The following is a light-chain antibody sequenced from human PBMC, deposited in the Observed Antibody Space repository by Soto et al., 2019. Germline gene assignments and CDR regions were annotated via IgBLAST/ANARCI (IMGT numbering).Light chain of an antibody. CDR2: DVA. CDR3: CSYAGGYTYR. V-gene: IGLV2-11*01. CDR1: GNDVGADND. J-gene: IGLJ1*01. Sequence: QSALTQPRSVSGSPGQSVTISCTGTGNDVGADNDVSWYQQHPGMPPKLMIYDVARWRSGVPDRFSGSTSGNTASLTISGPQAEVEADYFCCSYAGGYTYRFGTGTKVTVL.